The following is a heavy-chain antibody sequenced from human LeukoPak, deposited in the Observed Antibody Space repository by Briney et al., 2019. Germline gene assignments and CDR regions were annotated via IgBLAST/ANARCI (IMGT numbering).Heavy chain of an antibody. J-gene: IGHJ4*02. CDR1: GFTFSSYA. CDR3: AKVTYYDILTGYYPRNYLDY. CDR2: ISGSGGST. Sequence: GGSLRLSCAASGFTFSSYAMSWVRQAPGKGLEWVSAISGSGGSTYYADSVKGRFTISRDNSKNTLYLQMNSLRAEDTAVYYCAKVTYYDILTGYYPRNYLDYWGQGTLVTVSS. V-gene: IGHV3-23*01. D-gene: IGHD3-9*01.